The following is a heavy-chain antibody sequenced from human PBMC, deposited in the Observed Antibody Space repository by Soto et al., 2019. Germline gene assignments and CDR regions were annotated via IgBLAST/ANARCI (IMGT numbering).Heavy chain of an antibody. CDR3: ARLPAELTFDY. V-gene: IGHV3-30-3*01. Sequence: GGSLRLSFAASGFTFSSYAMHWVRQAPGKGLEWVAVISYDGSNKYYADSVKGRFTISRDNSKNTLYLQMNSLRAEDTAVYYCARLPAELTFDYWGQGTLVTVSS. CDR2: ISYDGSNK. D-gene: IGHD1-1*01. CDR1: GFTFSSYA. J-gene: IGHJ4*02.